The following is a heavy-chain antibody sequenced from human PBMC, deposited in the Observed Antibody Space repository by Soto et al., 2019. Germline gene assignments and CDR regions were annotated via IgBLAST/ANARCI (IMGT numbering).Heavy chain of an antibody. J-gene: IGHJ5*02. D-gene: IGHD2-2*01. V-gene: IGHV5-51*01. CDR3: ARHYEVVPETNWFDP. CDR2: IDPGDSDT. CDR1: WYRFTRFL. Sequence: PGGSPKNSRKGSWYRFTRFLVGWGRQMPRKGLAWMGIIDPGDSDTRYSPSFQGQVTIPADKSISTAYLQWSSLKASDTAMYYCARHYEVVPETNWFDPWGKGTLVTVSS.